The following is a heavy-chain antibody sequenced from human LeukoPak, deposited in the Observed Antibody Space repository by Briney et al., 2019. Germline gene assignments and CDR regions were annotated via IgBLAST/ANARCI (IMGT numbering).Heavy chain of an antibody. J-gene: IGHJ4*02. V-gene: IGHV1-18*01. D-gene: IGHD2-15*01. Sequence: GASVKVSCKASGYTFTSYDISWVRQAPGQGLEWMGWISPYNGNTNYAQKLQGRVTMTTDTSTTTAYMELSRLRSDDTAVYYCARVRPYCSGGSCYSSFDYWGQGTLVTVSS. CDR1: GYTFTSYD. CDR2: ISPYNGNT. CDR3: ARVRPYCSGGSCYSSFDY.